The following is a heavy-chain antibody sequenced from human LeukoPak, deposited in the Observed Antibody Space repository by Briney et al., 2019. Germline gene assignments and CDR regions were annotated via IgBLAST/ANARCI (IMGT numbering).Heavy chain of an antibody. Sequence: GGSLRLSCAASGFTFSRYSMNWVRQAPGKGLEWVSYISSSSSYIYYADSVKGRFPISRDIPKNSLYLQMNSLRPEDTAVYYCARATTAMEPFDYGGQGPWSPSPQ. CDR2: ISSSSSYI. J-gene: IGHJ4*02. V-gene: IGHV3-21*01. CDR1: GFTFSRYS. D-gene: IGHD5-18*01. CDR3: ARATTAMEPFDY.